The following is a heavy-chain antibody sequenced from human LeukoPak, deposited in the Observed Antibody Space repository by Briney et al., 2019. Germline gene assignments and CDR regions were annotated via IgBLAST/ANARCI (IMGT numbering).Heavy chain of an antibody. V-gene: IGHV1-2*02. Sequence: PWASVKVSCKASGYTFTGYYMHWVRQAPGQGREWMGWINPNSGGTNYAQKFQGRVTITRNTSISTAYMELSSLRSEHTAVYYCARAGYSSSWYPPRRYYYYYMDVWGKGTTVTVSS. J-gene: IGHJ6*03. D-gene: IGHD6-13*01. CDR3: ARAGYSSSWYPPRRYYYYYMDV. CDR1: GYTFTGYY. CDR2: INPNSGGT.